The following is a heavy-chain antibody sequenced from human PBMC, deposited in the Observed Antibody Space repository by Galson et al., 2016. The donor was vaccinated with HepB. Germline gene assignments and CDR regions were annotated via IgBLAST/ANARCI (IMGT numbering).Heavy chain of an antibody. V-gene: IGHV3-23*01. J-gene: IGHJ4*02. Sequence: SLRLSCAASGFTFNSFAMSWVRQAPGKGLEWVSGLSGSGGGTYYADSVRGRFSISRDNSKNTLFLQMNSLRADDTAIYYCAKDVREYFTSWLAFWGQGTLVTVSS. CDR1: GFTFNSFA. CDR3: AKDVREYFTSWLAF. CDR2: LSGSGGGT. D-gene: IGHD2-2*01.